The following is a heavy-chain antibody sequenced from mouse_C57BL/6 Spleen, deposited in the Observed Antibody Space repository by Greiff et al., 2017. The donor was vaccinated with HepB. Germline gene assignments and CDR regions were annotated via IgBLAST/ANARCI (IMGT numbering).Heavy chain of an antibody. J-gene: IGHJ4*01. V-gene: IGHV1-54*01. Sequence: QVQLQQSGAELVRPGTSVKVSCKASGYAFTNYLIEWVKQRPGQGLEWIGVINPGSGGTNYNEKFKGKATLTADKSSSTAYMQLSSLTSEDSAVYFCARDSSGYMDYWGQGTSVTVSS. CDR2: INPGSGGT. D-gene: IGHD3-2*02. CDR1: GYAFTNYL. CDR3: ARDSSGYMDY.